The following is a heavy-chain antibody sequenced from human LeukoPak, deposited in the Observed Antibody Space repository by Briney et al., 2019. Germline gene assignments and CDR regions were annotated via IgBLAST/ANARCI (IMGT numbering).Heavy chain of an antibody. D-gene: IGHD4-17*01. Sequence: GGSLRLSCAASGFTFSSYEMNRVRQAPGKGLEWVSYISSSGSTIYYADSVKGRFTISRDNAKNSLYLQMNSLRAEDTAVYYCARENTVTRTSYYYYGMDVWGKGTTVTVSP. V-gene: IGHV3-48*03. CDR3: ARENTVTRTSYYYYGMDV. CDR1: GFTFSSYE. CDR2: ISSSGSTI. J-gene: IGHJ6*04.